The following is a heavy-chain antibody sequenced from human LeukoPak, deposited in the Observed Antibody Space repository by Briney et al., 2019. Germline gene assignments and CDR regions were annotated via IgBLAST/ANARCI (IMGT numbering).Heavy chain of an antibody. CDR1: GFILNGWA. CDR3: ARDYGAVLQTTEFDS. D-gene: IGHD4-11*01. J-gene: IGHJ4*02. CDR2: ISHDGRNT. V-gene: IGHV3-30*14. Sequence: GGSLRLSCAASGFILNGWAMHWVRQAPGKGLEWVAHISHDGRNTCYADSVKGRLTISRDTSKNTLFLQLNGLRTEDTAVYYCARDYGAVLQTTEFDSWGQGTLVTVSS.